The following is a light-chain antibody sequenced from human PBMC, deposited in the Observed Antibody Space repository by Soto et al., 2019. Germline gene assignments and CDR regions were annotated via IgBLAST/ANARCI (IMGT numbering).Light chain of an antibody. J-gene: IGKJ5*01. Sequence: DSPMTQSPASLSASVGDRVTITCRASQSISSYLNWYQQKPGKAPKLLIYAASSLQSGVPSRFSGSGSGTDFTLTISSLQPEDFATYYCQQSYSTIPFGQGTRLEIK. CDR2: AAS. CDR3: QQSYSTIP. CDR1: QSISSY. V-gene: IGKV1-39*01.